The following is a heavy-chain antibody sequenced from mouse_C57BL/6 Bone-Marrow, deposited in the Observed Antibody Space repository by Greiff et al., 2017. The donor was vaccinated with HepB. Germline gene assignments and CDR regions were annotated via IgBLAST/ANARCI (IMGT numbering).Heavy chain of an antibody. CDR3: TRDRGTTVVAHWYFDV. Sequence: EVKLMESGEGLVKPGGSLKLSCAASGFTFSSYAMSWVRQTPEKRLEWVAYISSGGDYIYYADTVKGRFTISRDNARNTLYLQMSSLKSEDTAMYYCTRDRGTTVVAHWYFDVWGTGTTVTVSS. V-gene: IGHV5-9-1*02. D-gene: IGHD1-1*01. CDR2: ISSGGDYI. J-gene: IGHJ1*03. CDR1: GFTFSSYA.